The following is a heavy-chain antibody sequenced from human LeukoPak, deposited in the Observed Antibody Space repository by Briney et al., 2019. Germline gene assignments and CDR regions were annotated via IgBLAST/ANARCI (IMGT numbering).Heavy chain of an antibody. CDR1: GYSFTSYY. J-gene: IGHJ3*02. CDR3: ARSSAYYNEADI. CDR2: INPSGGST. V-gene: IGHV1-46*01. Sequence: ASVKVSRKTSGYSFTSYYMHWVRQAPGQGLEWMGIINPSGGSTTYAQKFQGRLTMTSDTSTSTVYMELSSLRSEDTAVYYCARSSAYYNEADIWGQGTMVTVSS. D-gene: IGHD1-26*01.